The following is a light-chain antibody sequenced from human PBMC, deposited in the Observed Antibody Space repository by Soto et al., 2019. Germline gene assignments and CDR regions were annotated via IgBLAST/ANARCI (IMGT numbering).Light chain of an antibody. CDR3: ATWDDRLSGVV. Sequence: QSVLTQSPSASGTPGQRVTISCSGINSNIGSNYVHWYQQFPGTAPKVLIYRNSQRPSGVPDRFSGSKSGISASLAISGLRSEDEADYFFATWDDRLSGVVFGGGTKLTVL. J-gene: IGLJ2*01. CDR2: RNS. CDR1: NSNIGSNY. V-gene: IGLV1-47*01.